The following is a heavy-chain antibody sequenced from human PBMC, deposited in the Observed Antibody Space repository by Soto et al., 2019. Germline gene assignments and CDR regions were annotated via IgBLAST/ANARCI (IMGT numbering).Heavy chain of an antibody. CDR1: GYTFTSYA. D-gene: IGHD2-15*01. V-gene: IGHV1-3*01. CDR2: INAGNGNT. CDR3: ARDSVSADERDLDIVVVVAAYLGGYFDY. J-gene: IGHJ4*02. Sequence: ASVKVSCKASGYTFTSYAMHWVRQAPGQRLEWMGWINAGNGNTKYSQKFQGRVTITRDTSASTAYMELSSLRSEDTAVYYCARDSVSADERDLDIVVVVAAYLGGYFDYWGQGTLVTVSS.